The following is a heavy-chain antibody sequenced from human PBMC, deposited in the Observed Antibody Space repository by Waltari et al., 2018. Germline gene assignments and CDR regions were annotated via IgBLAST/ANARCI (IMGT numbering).Heavy chain of an antibody. J-gene: IGHJ3*01. Sequence: QVKLQESGPGLVRPSETLSLTCLVSDQSIKSGFYWGWLRLPPGKGLEWIGSVYHSGATYYHPSLRSRVTISVDTSKNQVFLRLASVTAADTGMYYCARDHSTSWSHDAYDVWGPGTMVTVAS. CDR1: DQSIKSGFY. CDR2: VYHSGAT. CDR3: ARDHSTSWSHDAYDV. D-gene: IGHD2-2*01. V-gene: IGHV4-38-2*02.